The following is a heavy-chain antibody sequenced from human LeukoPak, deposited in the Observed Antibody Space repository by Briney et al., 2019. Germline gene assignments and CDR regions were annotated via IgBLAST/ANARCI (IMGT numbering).Heavy chain of an antibody. CDR1: GYTFTAYY. Sequence: GASVKVSCKASGYTFTAYYMHWVRQAPGQGLEGMGWINPNSCRTKYAQKFQGRVTMTRDTSISTGKMELSRLASDDTGVYYCARGLTGTEGGYWGQGTLVTVSS. CDR2: INPNSCRT. V-gene: IGHV1-2*02. CDR3: ARGLTGTEGGY. J-gene: IGHJ4*02. D-gene: IGHD4-17*01.